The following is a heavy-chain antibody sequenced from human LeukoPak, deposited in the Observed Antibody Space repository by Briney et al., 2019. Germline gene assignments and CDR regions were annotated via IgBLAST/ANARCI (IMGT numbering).Heavy chain of an antibody. CDR2: INSDGSST. Sequence: GGSLRLSCAASGFTFSSYWMHWVRQAPGKGLVWVSRINSDGSSTSYADSVKGRFTIYRDNAKNTLYLQMNSLRAEDTAVYYCARELYSSGWYVDYWGQGTLVTVSS. V-gene: IGHV3-74*01. CDR3: ARELYSSGWYVDY. CDR1: GFTFSSYW. J-gene: IGHJ4*02. D-gene: IGHD6-19*01.